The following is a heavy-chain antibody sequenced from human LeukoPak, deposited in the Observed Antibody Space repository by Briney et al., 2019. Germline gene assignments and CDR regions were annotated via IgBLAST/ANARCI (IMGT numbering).Heavy chain of an antibody. CDR2: INFDGSDT. J-gene: IGHJ4*02. D-gene: IGHD3-16*01. V-gene: IGHV3-74*01. Sequence: GGSLRLSCAASGITLSGYWMHWVRQAPGKGLVWVSRINFDGSDTSYADFVEGRFTISRDNAKNTLFLQMNSLRAEDTAVYYCTRSLMDWGQGIRVTVSS. CDR3: TRSLMD. CDR1: GITLSGYW.